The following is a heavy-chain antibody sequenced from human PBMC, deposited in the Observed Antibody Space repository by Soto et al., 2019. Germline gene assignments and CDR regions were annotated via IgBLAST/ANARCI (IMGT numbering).Heavy chain of an antibody. D-gene: IGHD1-26*01. CDR1: GYTFTGYY. CDR2: INPNSGGT. Sequence: GASVKVSCKASGYTFTGYYMHWVRQAPGQGLEWMGWINPNSGGTNYAQKFQGRVTMTRDTSISTAYMELSRLRSDDTAVYYCARVLGATKLWDYYWGQGTLVTVSS. V-gene: IGHV1-2*02. J-gene: IGHJ4*02. CDR3: ARVLGATKLWDYY.